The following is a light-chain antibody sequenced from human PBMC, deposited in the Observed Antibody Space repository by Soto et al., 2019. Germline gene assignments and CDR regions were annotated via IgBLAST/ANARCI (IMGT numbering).Light chain of an antibody. J-gene: IGLJ2*01. CDR2: EVS. CDR1: SSDVGSYNL. Sequence: QSALTQPASVSGFPGQPITISCTGTSSDVGSYNLVSWYQQHPGKAPKLMIYEVSKRPSGVSNRFSGSKSGNTASLTISGLQAEDEADYYCCSYAGSSTFVVFGGGTKVTVL. V-gene: IGLV2-23*02. CDR3: CSYAGSSTFVV.